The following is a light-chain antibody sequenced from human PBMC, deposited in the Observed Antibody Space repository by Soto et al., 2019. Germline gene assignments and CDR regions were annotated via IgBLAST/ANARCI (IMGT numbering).Light chain of an antibody. Sequence: EIVMTQSPATLSVSPGERATLSCRATHSVSSNLAWYQQKPGQAPRLLIYGASTRATGIPATFSGSGSGTEFTLTISSLQSEDFAIYYCQQYDNWPPRWTFGQGTKVDIK. CDR2: GAS. J-gene: IGKJ2*01. CDR1: HSVSSN. CDR3: QQYDNWPPRWT. V-gene: IGKV3-15*01.